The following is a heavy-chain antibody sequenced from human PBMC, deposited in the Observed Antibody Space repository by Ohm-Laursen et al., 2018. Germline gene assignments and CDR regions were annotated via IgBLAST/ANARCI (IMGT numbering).Heavy chain of an antibody. CDR3: AKAIYMATVTNFDY. J-gene: IGHJ4*02. CDR2: ISWNSGSI. Sequence: SLRLSCTASGFTFDDYAMHWVRQAPGKGLEWVSGISWNSGSIGYADSVKGRFTISRDNAKNSLYLQMNSLRAEDTALYYCAKAIYMATVTNFDYWGQGTLVTVSS. D-gene: IGHD4-17*01. V-gene: IGHV3-9*01. CDR1: GFTFDDYA.